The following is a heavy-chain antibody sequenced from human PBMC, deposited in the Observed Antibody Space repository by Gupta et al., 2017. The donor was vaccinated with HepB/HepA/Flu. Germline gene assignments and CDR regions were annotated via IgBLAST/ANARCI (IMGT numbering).Heavy chain of an antibody. CDR2: VSGNDGKT. D-gene: IGHD5-24*01. Sequence: EVQLLESGGGLVQPGGSLRLSCAASGFTFSDYAMSWVRQAPGKGLEWVSTVSGNDGKTFYADSVKGRFTISRDNSKNTLYLKMNSLRDEDTAVYYCAKRLRDTSGHFDFWGQGTLLTVSS. J-gene: IGHJ4*02. CDR1: GFTFSDYA. CDR3: AKRLRDTSGHFDF. V-gene: IGHV3-23*01.